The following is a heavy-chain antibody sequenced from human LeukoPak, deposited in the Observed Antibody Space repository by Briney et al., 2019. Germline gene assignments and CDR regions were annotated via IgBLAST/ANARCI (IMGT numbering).Heavy chain of an antibody. CDR2: ISSSCSTI. J-gene: IGHJ4*02. D-gene: IGHD3-22*01. Sequence: PGGSLRLSCAASGFTFSDYYMSGLRQAPGKGLEGVSYISSSCSTIYYADSVKGRFTISRDNAKNSLYLQMNSLRAEDTAVYYCARDYYDSSGYSFDYWGQGTLVTVSS. CDR3: ARDYYDSSGYSFDY. V-gene: IGHV3-11*01. CDR1: GFTFSDYY.